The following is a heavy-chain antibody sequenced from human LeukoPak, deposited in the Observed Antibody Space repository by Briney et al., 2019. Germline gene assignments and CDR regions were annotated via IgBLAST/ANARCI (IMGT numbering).Heavy chain of an antibody. CDR2: INPNSGGT. J-gene: IGHJ4*02. CDR1: GYTFTGYY. V-gene: IGHV1-2*02. D-gene: IGHD2-15*01. Sequence: ASVKVSCKASGYTFTGYYMHWVRQAPGQGLEWMGWINPNSGGTNYAQKFQGRVTMTRDTSISTAYMELRSLRSDDTAVYYCARDGLSEVVVAATPSDYWGQGTLVTVSS. CDR3: ARDGLSEVVVAATPSDY.